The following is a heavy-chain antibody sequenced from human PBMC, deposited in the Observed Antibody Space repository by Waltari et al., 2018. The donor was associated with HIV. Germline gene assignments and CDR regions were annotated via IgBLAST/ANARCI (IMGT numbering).Heavy chain of an antibody. D-gene: IGHD3-9*01. J-gene: IGHJ4*02. V-gene: IGHV4-39*01. Sequence: QLHLQESGPGLVKPSETLSLTCTVSGGSISSSSYYWGWIRQPPEKGLEWIGSIYYSGSTYYTPSLKSRVIISVDTSKNQLSGKLSSVTAADTAVYYCARMGQTDDILTGHHYWGQGTLVTVSS. CDR2: IYYSGST. CDR1: GGSISSSSYY. CDR3: ARMGQTDDILTGHHY.